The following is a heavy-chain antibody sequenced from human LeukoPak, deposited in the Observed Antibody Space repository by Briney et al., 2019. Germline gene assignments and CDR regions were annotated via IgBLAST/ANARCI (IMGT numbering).Heavy chain of an antibody. Sequence: EASVKVSCKASGHTFTSYGISWVRQAPGQGLEWMGWISAYNGNTNYAQKLQGRVTMTTDTSTSTAYMELRSLRSDDTAVYYCARDEGSSSLFYNWFDPWGQGTLVTVSS. V-gene: IGHV1-18*01. J-gene: IGHJ5*02. CDR1: GHTFTSYG. CDR3: ARDEGSSSLFYNWFDP. CDR2: ISAYNGNT. D-gene: IGHD6-6*01.